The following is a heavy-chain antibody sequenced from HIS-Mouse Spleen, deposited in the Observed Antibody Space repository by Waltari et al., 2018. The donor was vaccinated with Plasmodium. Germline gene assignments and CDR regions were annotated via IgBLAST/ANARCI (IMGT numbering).Heavy chain of an antibody. CDR1: GYPFSSYG. J-gene: IGHJ4*02. CDR3: ARLLPWVHGHFDY. D-gene: IGHD1-26*01. V-gene: IGHV1-18*01. Sequence: QVQLVQSGAEGKRPRASVKVSCKASGYPFSSYGSSWVSQAPGQGVEWMGWVSGDNGNTNYAQKVQGRVTMTTATSTSTAYMELRSLRSDDTAVYYCARLLPWVHGHFDYWGQGTLVTVSS. CDR2: VSGDNGNT.